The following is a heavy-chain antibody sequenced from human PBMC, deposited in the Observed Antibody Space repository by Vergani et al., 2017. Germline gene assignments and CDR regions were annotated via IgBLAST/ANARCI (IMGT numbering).Heavy chain of an antibody. CDR3: VKEKIDLGSYFFDS. CDR2: ISGQNFRT. D-gene: IGHD2/OR15-2a*01. CDR1: GFTFSDFS. V-gene: IGHV3-23*01. J-gene: IGHJ4*01. Sequence: EVQLLESGGDLVQPGGSLRLSCTASGFTFSDFSMSWVRQAPGKGLEWVSGISGQNFRTHYADSVKGRFTISRDDSKNTVFLQMHSLRAEDTAIYYCVKEKIDLGSYFFDSWGHGILVTVSS.